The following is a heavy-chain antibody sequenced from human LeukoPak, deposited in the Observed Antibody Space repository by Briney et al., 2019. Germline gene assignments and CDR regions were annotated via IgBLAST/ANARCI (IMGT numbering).Heavy chain of an antibody. CDR1: GFTFSDYY. J-gene: IGHJ3*02. D-gene: IGHD3-22*01. CDR2: ISSSGSTI. Sequence: GGSLRLSCAAAGFTFSDYYMSSIRQAPGKGLEWVSYISSSGSTIYYADSVKGRFTISRDNAKNSLYLQMNSLRAEDTAVYYCAREVYYYDSSVLDAFDIWGQGTMVTVSS. CDR3: AREVYYYDSSVLDAFDI. V-gene: IGHV3-11*01.